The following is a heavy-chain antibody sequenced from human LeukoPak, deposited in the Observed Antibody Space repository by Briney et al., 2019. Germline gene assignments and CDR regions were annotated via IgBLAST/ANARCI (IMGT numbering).Heavy chain of an antibody. J-gene: IGHJ4*02. CDR2: ISGSGGST. CDR3: AKDTTYYYDSSGSGIDY. V-gene: IGHV3-23*01. CDR1: GFTFSSYA. D-gene: IGHD3-22*01. Sequence: GGSLRLSCAASGFTFSSYAMSWVRQAPGKGLEWVSAISGSGGSTYYADSVKGRFTISRDNSKNTLYLQMNSLRAEDTALYYCAKDTTYYYDSSGSGIDYWGQGTLVTVSS.